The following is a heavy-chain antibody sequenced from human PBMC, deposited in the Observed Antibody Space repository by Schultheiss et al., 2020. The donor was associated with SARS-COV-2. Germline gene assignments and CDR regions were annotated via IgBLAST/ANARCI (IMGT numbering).Heavy chain of an antibody. CDR1: GGTFSSYA. D-gene: IGHD1-26*01. J-gene: IGHJ3*02. V-gene: IGHV1-69*13. CDR2: IIPIFGTA. Sequence: SVKVSCKASGGTFSSYAISWVRQAPGQGLEWMGGIIPIFGTANYAQKFQGRVTITADESTSTAYMELSRLRSDDTAVYYCARDGTRGDDAFDIWGQGTMVTVSS. CDR3: ARDGTRGDDAFDI.